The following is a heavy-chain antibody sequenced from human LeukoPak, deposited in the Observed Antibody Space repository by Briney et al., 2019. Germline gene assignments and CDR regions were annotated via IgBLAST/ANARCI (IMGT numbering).Heavy chain of an antibody. CDR1: GFTFSSYA. CDR3: AKRPYSSSWYGFYGY. J-gene: IGHJ4*02. V-gene: IGHV3-23*01. Sequence: GGSLRLSCAASGFTFSSYAMSWVRQAPGKGLEWVSAISGSGGSTYYADSVKGRFTISRDNSKNTLYLQMNSLRAEDTAIYYCAKRPYSSSWYGFYGYWGQGTLVTVSS. D-gene: IGHD6-13*01. CDR2: ISGSGGST.